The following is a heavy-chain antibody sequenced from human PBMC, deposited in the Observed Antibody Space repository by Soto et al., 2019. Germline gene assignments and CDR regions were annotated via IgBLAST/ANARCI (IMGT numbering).Heavy chain of an antibody. D-gene: IGHD4-17*01. J-gene: IGHJ4*02. CDR3: ARDDGEYFLFTLHY. CDR1: GYTFTSYG. V-gene: IGHV1-18*01. Sequence: QVQLVQSGAEVKKPGATVKVSCKASGYTFTSYGISWVRQAPGQGLEGMGWISANNGNTNYAQKLQGRVTMTTETTTSTAYMELMSLRTNDTAVYYCARDDGEYFLFTLHYWGQGTLVTVSS. CDR2: ISANNGNT.